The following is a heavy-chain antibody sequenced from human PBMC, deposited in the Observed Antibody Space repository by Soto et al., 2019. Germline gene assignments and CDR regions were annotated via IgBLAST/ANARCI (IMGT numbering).Heavy chain of an antibody. Sequence: QVQLAQSGTEVKKPGASVKVSCKTSGYIFTSYYIHWVRQAPGQGLEWMGIINPSGGTTTYAQKYQGRVTMTRDTSTSTGYMELSSLRSEDTAVYYCARGPATAHDAYWGLGTLVTVSS. CDR1: GYIFTSYY. D-gene: IGHD2-2*01. CDR3: ARGPATAHDAY. V-gene: IGHV1-46*01. J-gene: IGHJ4*01. CDR2: INPSGGTT.